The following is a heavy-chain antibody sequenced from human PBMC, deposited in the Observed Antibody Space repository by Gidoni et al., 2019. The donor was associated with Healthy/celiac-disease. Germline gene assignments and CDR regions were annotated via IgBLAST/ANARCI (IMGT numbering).Heavy chain of an antibody. CDR3: AKGVGAYYDSSSIDY. CDR1: GFTFSSYG. V-gene: IGHV3-23*01. Sequence: EVQLLVSGGGLVQHGGALRLSGAASGFTFSSYGMSWVRQAPGKGLGGVSAMSGSGGSTYDADSVKGRFTISRDNSKNTLYLQMNRLRAEDTAVYYCAKGVGAYYDSSSIDYWGQGTLVTVSS. CDR2: MSGSGGST. J-gene: IGHJ4*02. D-gene: IGHD3-22*01.